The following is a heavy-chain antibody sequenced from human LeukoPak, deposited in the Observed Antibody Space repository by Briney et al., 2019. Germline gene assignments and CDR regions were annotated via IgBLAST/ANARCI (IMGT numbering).Heavy chain of an antibody. CDR2: IYSGGST. V-gene: IGHV3-53*01. CDR1: GFTVSSNY. D-gene: IGHD6-13*01. Sequence: GGSLRLSCAAPGFTVSSNYMSWVRQAPGKGLEWVSVIYSGGSTYYADSVKGRFTISRDNYKNTLYLQMNSLRAEDTAVYYCARAGAAAGTFDYWGQGTLVTVSS. J-gene: IGHJ4*02. CDR3: ARAGAAAGTFDY.